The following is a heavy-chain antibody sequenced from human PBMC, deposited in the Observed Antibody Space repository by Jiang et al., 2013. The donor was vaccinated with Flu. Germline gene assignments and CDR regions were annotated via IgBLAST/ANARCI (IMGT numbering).Heavy chain of an antibody. D-gene: IGHD3-10*01. V-gene: IGHV1-69*04. CDR1: GGTFSSYA. CDR3: ATIGVRGVVDY. Sequence: GAEVKKPGSSVKVSCKASGGTFSSYAISWVRQAPGRGLEWMGRIIPILGIANYAQKFQGRVTITADKSTSTAYMELSSLRSEDTAVYYCATIGVRGVVDYWGQGTLVTVSS. CDR2: IIPILGIA. J-gene: IGHJ4*02.